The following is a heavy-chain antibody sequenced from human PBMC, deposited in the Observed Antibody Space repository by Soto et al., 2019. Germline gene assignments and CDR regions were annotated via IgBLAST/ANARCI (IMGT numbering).Heavy chain of an antibody. CDR3: AITLGQLDPDAFEI. CDR2: IYSGGST. V-gene: IGHV3-66*01. J-gene: IGHJ3*02. D-gene: IGHD1-1*01. CDR1: GFTVSSNY. Sequence: GGSLRLSCAASGFTVSSNYMSWVRQAPGKGLEWVSVIYSGGSTYYADSVKGRFTISRDNSKNTLYLQMNSLRAEDTAVYYCAITLGQLDPDAFEIWGKGTMVT.